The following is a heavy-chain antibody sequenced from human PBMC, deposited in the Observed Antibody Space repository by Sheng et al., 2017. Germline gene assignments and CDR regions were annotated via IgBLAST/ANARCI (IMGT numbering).Heavy chain of an antibody. CDR1: GFTFSSYS. CDR2: ISSSSSYI. V-gene: IGHV3-21*01. D-gene: IGHD2-8*01. Sequence: EVQLVESGGGLVKPGGSLRLSCAASGFTFSSYSMNWVRQAPGKGLEWVSSISSSSSYIYYADSVKGRFTISRDNAKNSLYLQMNSLRAEDTAVYYCARVNHRMVYAIQGPIDYWGQGTLVTVSS. CDR3: ARVNHRMVYAIQGPIDY. J-gene: IGHJ4*02.